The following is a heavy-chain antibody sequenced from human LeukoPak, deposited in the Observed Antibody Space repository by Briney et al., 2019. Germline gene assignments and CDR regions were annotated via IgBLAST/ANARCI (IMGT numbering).Heavy chain of an antibody. J-gene: IGHJ4*02. CDR2: INFDGSST. D-gene: IGHD3-16*01. Sequence: GGSLRLSCAASGFTFSSYWMHWVRQAQGKGLVWVSRINFDGSSTSYADSVKGRFTISRDNAENTLYLQMNSLRAEDTGVYYCARDWGIDYWGQGTLVTVSS. V-gene: IGHV3-74*01. CDR1: GFTFSSYW. CDR3: ARDWGIDY.